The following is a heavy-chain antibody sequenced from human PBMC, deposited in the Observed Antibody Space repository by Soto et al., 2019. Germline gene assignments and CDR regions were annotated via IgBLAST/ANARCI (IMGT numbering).Heavy chain of an antibody. J-gene: IGHJ3*02. D-gene: IGHD5-12*01. CDR2: ISYDGSNK. Sequence: QVQLVESGGGVVQPGRSLRLSCAASGFTFSSYGMHWVRQAPGKGLEWVAVISYDGSNKYYADSVKGRLTISRDNSKNTLNLQMSSLRGEDTAVYYCAKVNGCGCDWLRVGDASDIWGQGTMVTVSS. V-gene: IGHV3-30*18. CDR3: AKVNGCGCDWLRVGDASDI. CDR1: GFTFSSYG.